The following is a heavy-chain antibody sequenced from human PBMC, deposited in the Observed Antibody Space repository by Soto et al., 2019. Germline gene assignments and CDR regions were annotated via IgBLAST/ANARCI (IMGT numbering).Heavy chain of an antibody. Sequence: QLQLQESGSGLVKPSQTLSLTCAVSGGSIGSGGYSWSWIRQPPGKGLEWIGYIYNSGNNYYNPSCKGRVTLSVDRSNNQFSLKLTSVTAADTAVYYCARGGGSDAFDIWGQGTMVTVSS. CDR2: IYNSGNN. D-gene: IGHD3-10*01. CDR3: ARGGGSDAFDI. J-gene: IGHJ3*02. V-gene: IGHV4-30-2*01. CDR1: GGSIGSGGYS.